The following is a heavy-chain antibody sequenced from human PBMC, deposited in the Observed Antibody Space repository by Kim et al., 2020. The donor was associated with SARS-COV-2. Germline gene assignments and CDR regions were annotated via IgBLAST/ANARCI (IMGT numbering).Heavy chain of an antibody. CDR3: ARLAVDTAMDHGRTNPNLPDY. D-gene: IGHD5-18*01. J-gene: IGHJ4*02. CDR2: IYYSGST. Sequence: SETLSLTCTVSGGSISSYYWSWIRQPPGKGLEWIGYIYYSGSTNYNPSLKSRVTISVDTSKNQFSLKLSSVTAADTAVYYCARLAVDTAMDHGRTNPNLPDYWGQGTLVTVSS. V-gene: IGHV4-59*13. CDR1: GGSISSYY.